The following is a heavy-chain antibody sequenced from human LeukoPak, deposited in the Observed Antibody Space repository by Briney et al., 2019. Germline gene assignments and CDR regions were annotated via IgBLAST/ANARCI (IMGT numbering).Heavy chain of an antibody. D-gene: IGHD6-13*01. CDR2: IYYSGST. Sequence: SQTLSLTCTVSGGSISSGDYYWSWTRQPPGKGLEWIGYIYYSGSTYYNPSLKSRVTISVDKSKNQFSLKLSSVTAADTAVYYCARRGRAAAGNWFDPWGQGTLVTVSS. J-gene: IGHJ5*02. V-gene: IGHV4-30-4*01. CDR1: GGSISSGDYY. CDR3: ARRGRAAAGNWFDP.